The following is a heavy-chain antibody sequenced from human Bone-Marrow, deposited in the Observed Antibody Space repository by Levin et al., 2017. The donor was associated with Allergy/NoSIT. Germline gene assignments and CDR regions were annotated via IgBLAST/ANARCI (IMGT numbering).Heavy chain of an antibody. CDR1: GFSFSNAW. CDR3: TTVKRFCSSNNCVASWFDP. Sequence: GESLKISCAASGFSFSNAWMSWVRQTPGKGLEWIGRIKSKTDGGTIDHAAPVKGRFTISRDDSKNTLHLQMNSLKTEDTAVYYCTTVKRFCSSNNCVASWFDPWGQGTLVTVSS. J-gene: IGHJ5*02. CDR2: IKSKTDGGTI. V-gene: IGHV3-15*01. D-gene: IGHD2-2*01.